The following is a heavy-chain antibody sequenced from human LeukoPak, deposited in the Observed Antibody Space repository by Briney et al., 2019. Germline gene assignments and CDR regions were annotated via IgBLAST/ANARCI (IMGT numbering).Heavy chain of an antibody. CDR2: ITGSGVTT. CDR3: AKDLSSSGLFGDY. CDR1: GFSLSSYA. D-gene: IGHD6-13*01. J-gene: IGHJ4*02. Sequence: PRGSLRLSCAASGFSLSSYAMTWVRQAPAKGLEWVSGITGSGVTTHYADPVKGRFTISRDNSKNTLYLQINSLRAEDTAVYYCAKDLSSSGLFGDYWGQGTLVTVSS. V-gene: IGHV3-23*01.